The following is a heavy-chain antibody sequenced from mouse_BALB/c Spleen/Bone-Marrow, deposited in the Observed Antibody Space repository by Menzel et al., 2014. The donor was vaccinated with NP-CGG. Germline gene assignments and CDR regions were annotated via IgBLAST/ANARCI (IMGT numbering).Heavy chain of an antibody. V-gene: IGHV1S126*01. CDR3: TGGVLFAY. CDR2: IDPSDSET. J-gene: IGHJ3*01. Sequence: VKLVESGPQLVRPGASVKISCKASGYSFTTYWMHWVKQRPGQGLEWIGMIDPSDSETILNQKFKDKATLTGDKSSGTAYMQLRSPTSEASAVYSCTGGVLFAYWGQGTRVTVSA. CDR1: GYSFTTYW. D-gene: IGHD2-14*01.